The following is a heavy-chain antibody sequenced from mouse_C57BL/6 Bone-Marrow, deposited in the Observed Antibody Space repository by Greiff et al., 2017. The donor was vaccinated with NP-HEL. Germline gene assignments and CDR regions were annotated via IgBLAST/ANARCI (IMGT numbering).Heavy chain of an antibody. CDR3: ATLPTVVARGYAMDY. V-gene: IGHV1-55*01. D-gene: IGHD1-1*01. CDR2: IYPGSGST. CDR1: GYTFTSYW. J-gene: IGHJ4*01. Sequence: VKLQQPGAELVKPGASVKMSCKASGYTFTSYWITWVKQRPGQGLEWIGDIYPGSGSTNYNEKFKSKATLTVDTSSSTAYMQLSSLTSEDSAVYYCATLPTVVARGYAMDYWGQGTSVTVSS.